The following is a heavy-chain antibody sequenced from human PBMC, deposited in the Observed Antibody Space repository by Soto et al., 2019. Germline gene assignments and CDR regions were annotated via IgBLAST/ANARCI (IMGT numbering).Heavy chain of an antibody. Sequence: PGGSLRLSCAASGFTFSTYDMHWVRQAPGKGLEWVAVISYDGSNKYYADPVKGRLTISRDNSKNTLYLQMNSLRVEDTAVYFCAKDRAPYYYDSSGNYYGMDVWGQGTTVTVSS. J-gene: IGHJ6*02. V-gene: IGHV3-30*18. CDR2: ISYDGSNK. CDR1: GFTFSTYD. CDR3: AKDRAPYYYDSSGNYYGMDV. D-gene: IGHD3-22*01.